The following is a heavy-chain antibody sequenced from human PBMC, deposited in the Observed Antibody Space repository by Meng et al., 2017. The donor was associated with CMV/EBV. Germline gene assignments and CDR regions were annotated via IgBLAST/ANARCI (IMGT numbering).Heavy chain of an antibody. CDR1: GFTFSSYW. CDR3: ARVRGGFLEWIGRYFDY. D-gene: IGHD3-3*01. Sequence: GGSLRLSCAASGFTFSSYWMSWVRQAPGKGLEWEANIKQDGSEKYYVDSVKGRFTISRDNAKNSLYLQMHSLRAEDTAVYYCARVRGGFLEWIGRYFDYWGQGTLVTVSS. V-gene: IGHV3-7*01. CDR2: IKQDGSEK. J-gene: IGHJ4*02.